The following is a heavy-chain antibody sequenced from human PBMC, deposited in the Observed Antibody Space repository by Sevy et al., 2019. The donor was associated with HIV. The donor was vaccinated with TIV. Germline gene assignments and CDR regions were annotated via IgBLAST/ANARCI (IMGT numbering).Heavy chain of an antibody. D-gene: IGHD6-13*01. Sequence: GGSLRLSCAASGFTFSSYAMSWVRQAPGKGLEWVAFIRYDGSNKYYPDSVKGRFTISRDNSKNTLYLQMNSLRPEDTAVYYCAKDPDRSSSWYDYWGQGTLVTVSS. V-gene: IGHV3-30*02. CDR2: IRYDGSNK. CDR3: AKDPDRSSSWYDY. CDR1: GFTFSSYA. J-gene: IGHJ4*02.